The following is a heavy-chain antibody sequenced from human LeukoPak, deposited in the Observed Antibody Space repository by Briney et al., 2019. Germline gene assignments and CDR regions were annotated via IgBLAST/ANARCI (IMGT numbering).Heavy chain of an antibody. CDR2: INHSGST. CDR3: ARGLSAIVY. J-gene: IGHJ4*02. V-gene: IGHV4-34*01. D-gene: IGHD2-15*01. Sequence: SGTLSLTCAVYGGSFSGYYWSWIRQPPGKGLEWIGEINHSGSTNYNPSLKSRVTISVDTSKNQFSLKLSSVTAADTAVYYCARGLSAIVYWGQGTLVTVSS. CDR1: GGSFSGYY.